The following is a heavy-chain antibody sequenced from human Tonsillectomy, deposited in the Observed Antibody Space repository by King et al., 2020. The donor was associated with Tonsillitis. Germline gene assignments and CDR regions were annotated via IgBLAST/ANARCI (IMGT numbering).Heavy chain of an antibody. V-gene: IGHV3-30*02. D-gene: IGHD1-26*01. CDR3: ALVDSGSHDAFDI. CDR2: IGYDGSNE. J-gene: IGHJ3*02. CDR1: GLTFSSYG. Sequence: LVQSGGGVVQPGGSLRLSCAASGLTFSSYGMHWVRQAPGKGLEWVAFIGYDGSNEYYADSVKGRFTISRDNSKNTLYLQMNSLRAETTAVYDCALVDSGSHDAFDIWGQGAMFSVSS.